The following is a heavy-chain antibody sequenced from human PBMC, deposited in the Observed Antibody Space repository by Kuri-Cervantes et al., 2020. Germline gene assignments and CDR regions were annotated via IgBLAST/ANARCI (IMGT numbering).Heavy chain of an antibody. CDR3: ARGTDLGGLRNLDH. J-gene: IGHJ4*02. Sequence: GGSLRLSCAASGFTFSSYSMNWVRQAPGKGLEWVSSISSSSSYIYYADSVKGRFTISRDNAKNSLYLQMNSLRAEDTALYYCARGTDLGGLRNLDHWGQGTLVTVSS. V-gene: IGHV3-21*04. CDR1: GFTFSSYS. D-gene: IGHD3-16*01. CDR2: ISSSSSYI.